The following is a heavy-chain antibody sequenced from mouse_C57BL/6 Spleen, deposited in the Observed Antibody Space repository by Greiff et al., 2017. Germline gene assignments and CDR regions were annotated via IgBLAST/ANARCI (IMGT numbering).Heavy chain of an antibody. J-gene: IGHJ4*01. CDR1: GYTFTSYW. CDR3: ARYGSRKAMDY. CDR2: IYPGSGST. Sequence: VQLQQPGAELVKPGASVKMSCKASGYTFTSYWITWVKQRPGQGLEWIGDIYPGSGSTNYNEKFKSKATLTVDTSSSTAYMQLISLTSEDSAVYYCARYGSRKAMDYWGQGTSVTVSS. D-gene: IGHD1-1*01. V-gene: IGHV1-55*01.